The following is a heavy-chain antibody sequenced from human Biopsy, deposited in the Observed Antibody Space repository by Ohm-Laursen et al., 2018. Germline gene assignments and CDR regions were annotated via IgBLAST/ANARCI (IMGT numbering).Heavy chain of an antibody. J-gene: IGHJ1*01. CDR2: ISYTGYT. CDR1: GGSFTGHY. CDR3: ARGSNEYGGLYFPH. Sequence: SETLSLTCTVSGGSFTGHYWSWIRQPPGKGLEWIGHISYTGYTSYKSSLKSRVTISLDTSRKHFSLRLTSLVAADTAVYYCARGSNEYGGLYFPHWGQGTLVTVSS. D-gene: IGHD4-23*01. V-gene: IGHV4-59*11.